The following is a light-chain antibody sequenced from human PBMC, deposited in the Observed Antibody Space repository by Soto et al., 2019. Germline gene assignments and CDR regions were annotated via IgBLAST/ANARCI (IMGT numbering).Light chain of an antibody. CDR1: QSVSNSY. CDR2: GAS. J-gene: IGKJ2*01. Sequence: EIVLTQSPGTLSLSLGESATLSCRASQSVSNSYLAWYQQKPGQAPRLLIYGASSRATGIPDRFSGSGSGTDFTLTITRLEPEDFAVYYCQQYGRSPPYTFGQGTKLEIK. CDR3: QQYGRSPPYT. V-gene: IGKV3-20*01.